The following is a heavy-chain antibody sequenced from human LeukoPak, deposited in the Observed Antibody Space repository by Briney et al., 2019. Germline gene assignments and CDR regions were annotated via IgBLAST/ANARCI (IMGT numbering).Heavy chain of an antibody. CDR2: INHSGST. CDR3: ARGRRAGSITMVRGVITMDV. J-gene: IGHJ6*03. D-gene: IGHD3-10*01. Sequence: PSETLSIICADYGGSYSGYYWSWIRQPLGKGLEWIGEINHSGSTNSKQSLTSQVTITVETSKNKFSLKLSAVTAADTAGYYCARGRRAGSITMVRGVITMDVWGKGTTVTVSS. V-gene: IGHV4-34*01. CDR1: GGSYSGYY.